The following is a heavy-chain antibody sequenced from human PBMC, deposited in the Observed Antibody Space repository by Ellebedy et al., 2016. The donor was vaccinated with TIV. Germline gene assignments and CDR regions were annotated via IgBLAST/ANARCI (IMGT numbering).Heavy chain of an antibody. CDR2: ISSSGSTI. D-gene: IGHD4-23*01. CDR3: AKGSYGGNCLGCFDY. Sequence: PGGSLRLSCAASGFTFSDYYMSWIRQAPGKGLEWVSYISSSGSTIYYADSVKGRFTISRDNAKNSLYLQMNSLRTEDTALYYCAKGSYGGNCLGCFDYWGQGTLVTVSS. CDR1: GFTFSDYY. J-gene: IGHJ4*02. V-gene: IGHV3-11*01.